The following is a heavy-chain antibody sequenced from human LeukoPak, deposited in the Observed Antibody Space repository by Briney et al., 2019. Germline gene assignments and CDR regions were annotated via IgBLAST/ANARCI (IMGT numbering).Heavy chain of an antibody. J-gene: IGHJ5*02. Sequence: SETLSLTCAVYGGSFSGYYWSWIRQPPGKGLEWIGEINHSGSTNYNPSLKSRVTISVDTSKNQFSLKLSSVTAADTAVYYCARRSGEILWFGELFVSNWFDPWGQGTLVTVSS. CDR2: INHSGST. CDR1: GGSFSGYY. D-gene: IGHD3-10*01. CDR3: ARRSGEILWFGELFVSNWFDP. V-gene: IGHV4-34*01.